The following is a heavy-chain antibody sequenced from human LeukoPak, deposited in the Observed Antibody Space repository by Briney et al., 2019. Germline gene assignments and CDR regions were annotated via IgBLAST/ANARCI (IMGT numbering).Heavy chain of an antibody. V-gene: IGHV3-30*02. J-gene: IGHJ4*02. CDR3: AKGVFCRHSSTSCYVGPLIDY. CDR1: GFTFSSYG. Sequence: PGGSLRLSCAASGFTFSSYGMHWVRQAPGKGLEWVAFIRYDGSNKYYADSVKGRFTISRDNSKNTLYLQMNSLRAEDTAVYYCAKGVFCRHSSTSCYVGPLIDYWGQGTLVTVSS. D-gene: IGHD2-2*01. CDR2: IRYDGSNK.